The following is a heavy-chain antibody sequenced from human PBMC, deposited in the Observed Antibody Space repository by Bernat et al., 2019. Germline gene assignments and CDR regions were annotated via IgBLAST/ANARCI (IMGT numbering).Heavy chain of an antibody. J-gene: IGHJ6*02. D-gene: IGHD6-6*01. V-gene: IGHV3-30-3*01. CDR3: ARVREVDSSSYYYYYGMDV. CDR1: GFTFSSYA. Sequence: QVQLVESGGGVVQPGRSLGLSCAASGFTFSSYAMHWVRQAPGKGLEWVAVISYDGSNKYYADSVKCRFTISRDNSKNTLYLQMNSLRAEDTAVYYCARVREVDSSSYYYYYGMDVWGQGTTVTVSS. CDR2: ISYDGSNK.